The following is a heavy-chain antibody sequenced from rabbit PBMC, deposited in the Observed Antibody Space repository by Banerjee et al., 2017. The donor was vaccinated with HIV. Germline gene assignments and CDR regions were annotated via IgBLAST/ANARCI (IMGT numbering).Heavy chain of an antibody. CDR2: IYTGSDNT. CDR1: GFSFSSSYY. V-gene: IGHV1S45*01. CDR3: VAYASSSGYYILNL. D-gene: IGHD1-1*01. J-gene: IGHJ4*01. Sequence: QEQLVESGGGLVQPEGSLALTCTASGFSFSSSYYMCWVRQAPGKGLEWIGCIYTGSDNTYYASWVNGRFTISSHNAQNTLYLQLNSLTAADTATYFCVAYASSSGYYILNLWGPGTLVTVS.